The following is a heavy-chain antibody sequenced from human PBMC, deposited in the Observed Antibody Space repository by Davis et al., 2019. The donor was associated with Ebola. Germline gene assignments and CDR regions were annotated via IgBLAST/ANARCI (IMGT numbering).Heavy chain of an antibody. CDR3: AKHRALVKGSFDN. D-gene: IGHD2-21*01. V-gene: IGHV4-59*08. J-gene: IGHJ4*02. Sequence: MPSETLSLTCPAPGDSISSDYWSWLRQPPGKGLEWIGYIHYSGSTNYNPSLKSRATIFFDTSKKQFSLKLTSVTAADTAIYYSAKHRALVKGSFDNWGQGTLVAVSS. CDR2: IHYSGST. CDR1: GDSISSDY.